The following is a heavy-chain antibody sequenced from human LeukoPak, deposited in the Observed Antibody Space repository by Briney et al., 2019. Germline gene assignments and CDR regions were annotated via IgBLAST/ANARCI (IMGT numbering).Heavy chain of an antibody. D-gene: IGHD6-13*01. V-gene: IGHV3-7*01. Sequence: GGSLRLSCAASGFTFSSYWMSWVRQAPGKGREWVANIKQDGSEKYYVDSVKGRFTISRDNAKNSLYLQMNSLRAEDTAVYYCARDNTGYSSSWSIYYYYYGMDVWGKGTTVTVSS. CDR1: GFTFSSYW. J-gene: IGHJ6*04. CDR3: ARDNTGYSSSWSIYYYYYGMDV. CDR2: IKQDGSEK.